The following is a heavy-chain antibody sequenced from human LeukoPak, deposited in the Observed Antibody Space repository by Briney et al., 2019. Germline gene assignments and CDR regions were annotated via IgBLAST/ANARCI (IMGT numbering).Heavy chain of an antibody. CDR2: IYYSGAA. CDR3: ARVGSYSDWFDP. CDR1: NGSIRGYY. J-gene: IGHJ5*02. Sequence: PSETLSLTCTISNGSIRGYYWSWIRQPPGKGLEWIGYIYYSGAARYNPSLKSRVTISGDTSKNQFSLNLSSVTAADTAVYYCARVGSYSDWFDPWGQGTLVTVSP. D-gene: IGHD3-10*01. V-gene: IGHV4-59*01.